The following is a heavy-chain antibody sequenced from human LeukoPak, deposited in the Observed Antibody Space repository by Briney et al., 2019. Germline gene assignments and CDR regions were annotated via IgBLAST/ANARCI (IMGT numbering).Heavy chain of an antibody. Sequence: PSETLSLTCTVSGGSISSYYWSWIRQPAGKGLEWIGRIYTSGSTNYNPSLKSRVTMSVDTSKNQFSLKLSSVTAADTAVYYCARDRGIPAAIGYYYYYGMDVWGQGTTVTVSS. CDR3: ARDRGIPAAIGYYYYYGMDV. CDR1: GGSISSYY. J-gene: IGHJ6*02. D-gene: IGHD2-2*01. CDR2: IYTSGST. V-gene: IGHV4-4*07.